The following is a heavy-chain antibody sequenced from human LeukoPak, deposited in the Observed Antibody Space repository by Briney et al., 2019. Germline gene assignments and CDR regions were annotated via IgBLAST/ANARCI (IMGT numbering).Heavy chain of an antibody. CDR2: ISGSGGST. CDR3: AKDLKWFRELLFDY. V-gene: IGHV3-23*01. Sequence: GGSLRLSCAASGFTFSSYAMSWVRQAPGKGLEWVSAISGSGGSTYYADSVRGRFTISRDNSKNTLYLQMNSLRAEDTAVYYCAKDLKWFRELLFDYWGQGTLVTVSS. CDR1: GFTFSSYA. J-gene: IGHJ4*02. D-gene: IGHD3-10*01.